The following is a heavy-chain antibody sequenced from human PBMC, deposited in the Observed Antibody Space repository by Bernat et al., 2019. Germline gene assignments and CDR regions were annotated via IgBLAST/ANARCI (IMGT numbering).Heavy chain of an antibody. CDR2: ISKDGSKE. V-gene: IGHV3-30*01. Sequence: VQLVESGGNLVQPGGSLRLSCAVSGFTLSSHVMHWVRQAPGKGLEWVAAISKDGSKEYYADSVKGRFTISRDNSKNTVDLQINGLRAEDTTVYYCARETPPYYFDSWGQGALVTVSS. CDR1: GFTLSSHV. D-gene: IGHD2-15*01. CDR3: ARETPPYYFDS. J-gene: IGHJ4*02.